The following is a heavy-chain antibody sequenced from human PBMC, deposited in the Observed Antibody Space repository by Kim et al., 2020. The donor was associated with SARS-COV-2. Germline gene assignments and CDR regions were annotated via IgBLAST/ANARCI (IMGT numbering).Heavy chain of an antibody. V-gene: IGHV3-21*01. CDR2: ISSNSYHI. D-gene: IGHD3-22*01. CDR1: GFTFSTES. CDR3: ARVPRPSAFSGYDFDY. Sequence: GGSLRLSCAASGFTFSTESMSWLRQAPGKGLEWVSAISSNSYHIHYADSVKGRFTISRDNAKNSLYLQMNSLRAEDTAVYYCARVPRPSAFSGYDFDYWG. J-gene: IGHJ4*01.